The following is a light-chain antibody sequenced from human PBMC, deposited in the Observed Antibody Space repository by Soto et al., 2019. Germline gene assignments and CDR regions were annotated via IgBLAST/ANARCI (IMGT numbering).Light chain of an antibody. CDR1: QSVSSNY. J-gene: IGKJ1*01. Sequence: IVLTQSPGTLSLSPGERATVSCRSSQSVSSNYLAWYQQKPGQAPRLLIYDASRRATGIPDRFSGSGSGTDFTLTISSLQSDDFAVYYCQQYLDWPRTFGQGTKVDIK. CDR3: QQYLDWPRT. V-gene: IGKV3-20*01. CDR2: DAS.